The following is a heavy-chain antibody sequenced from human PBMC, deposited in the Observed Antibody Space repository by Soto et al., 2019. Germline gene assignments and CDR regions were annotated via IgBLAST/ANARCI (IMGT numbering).Heavy chain of an antibody. CDR1: GDSFNGYY. CDR3: TRESGGATATLDYYYFYMDV. CDR2: INPNGGVT. V-gene: IGHV1-2*04. D-gene: IGHD5-12*01. Sequence: ASVKVSCKSSGDSFNGYYIHWVRQAPGQGFEWMGWINPNGGVTKYAQKFQGWVSMTRDTSIRTVYMQLSRLRSDDTAVYYCTRESGGATATLDYYYFYMDVWGTGTTVTVSS. J-gene: IGHJ6*03.